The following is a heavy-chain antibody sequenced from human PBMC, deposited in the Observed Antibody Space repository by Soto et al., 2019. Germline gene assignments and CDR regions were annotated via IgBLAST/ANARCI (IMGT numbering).Heavy chain of an antibody. D-gene: IGHD3-22*01. CDR2: IKQDGSEK. Sequence: GGSLRLSCAASGFTFSSYWMSWVRQAPGKGLEWVANIKQDGSEKYYVDSVKGRFTISRDNAKNSLYLQMNSLRAEDTAVYYCARDYDSSGYSPRAEYFQHWGQGTLVTVSS. CDR1: GFTFSSYW. CDR3: ARDYDSSGYSPRAEYFQH. J-gene: IGHJ1*01. V-gene: IGHV3-7*04.